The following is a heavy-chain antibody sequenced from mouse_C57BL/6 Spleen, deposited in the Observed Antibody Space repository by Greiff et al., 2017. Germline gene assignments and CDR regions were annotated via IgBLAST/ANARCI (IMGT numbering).Heavy chain of an antibody. CDR1: GYTFTSYW. CDR3: ARSGYYSNDEGTY. J-gene: IGHJ3*01. Sequence: VQLQQPGAELVKPGASVKLSCKASGYTFTSYWMHWVKQRPGQGLEWIGMIHPNSGSTNYNEKFKSKATLTVDKTSSTAYMQLSSLTSEDSAVYYCARSGYYSNDEGTYWGQGTLVTVSA. V-gene: IGHV1-64*01. CDR2: IHPNSGST. D-gene: IGHD2-12*01.